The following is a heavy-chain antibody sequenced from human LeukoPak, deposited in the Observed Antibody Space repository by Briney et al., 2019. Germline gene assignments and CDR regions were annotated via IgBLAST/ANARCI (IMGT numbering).Heavy chain of an antibody. J-gene: IGHJ4*02. CDR3: ARGSYYYYYDSSGYEGTGFDY. Sequence: SETLSLTCTVSGGSISSYYWSWLRQPAGKGLEWIGRIHTSGSTNNNPSLRSRVTMSVATSKNQFSLKLSSVTAADTAVYYCARGSYYYYYDSSGYEGTGFDYWGQGTLVTVSS. V-gene: IGHV4-4*07. CDR2: IHTSGST. CDR1: GGSISSYY. D-gene: IGHD3-22*01.